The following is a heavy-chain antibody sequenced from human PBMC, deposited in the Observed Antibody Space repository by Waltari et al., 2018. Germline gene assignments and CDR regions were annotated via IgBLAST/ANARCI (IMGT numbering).Heavy chain of an antibody. J-gene: IGHJ2*01. Sequence: QVQLQESGPGLVNPSETLSLTCAVSGIPVNSGFFWGWIRQAPGVGLEWMGSLYHSGDTYNNPSLKSRVTISVDTSKNQFSLKLSSVTAADTAVYYCARHPAMTIMLWYFDLWGRGTLVTVSS. V-gene: IGHV4-38-2*01. CDR3: ARHPAMTIMLWYFDL. CDR2: LYHSGDT. CDR1: GIPVNSGFF. D-gene: IGHD2-8*01.